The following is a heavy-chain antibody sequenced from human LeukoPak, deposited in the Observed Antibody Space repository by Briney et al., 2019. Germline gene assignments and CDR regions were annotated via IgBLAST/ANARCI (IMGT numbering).Heavy chain of an antibody. J-gene: IGHJ4*02. V-gene: IGHV3-7*01. Sequence: GGPLRLSCAASGFTLSDYWMNWVRQAPGKGLEWVANINLHGSVKLHVDSMEGRFTISRDNAKNSLFLQMTSLKVEDTAVYYCAAWGLYNYWGQGTLVTVSS. D-gene: IGHD7-27*01. CDR3: AAWGLYNY. CDR2: INLHGSVK. CDR1: GFTLSDYW.